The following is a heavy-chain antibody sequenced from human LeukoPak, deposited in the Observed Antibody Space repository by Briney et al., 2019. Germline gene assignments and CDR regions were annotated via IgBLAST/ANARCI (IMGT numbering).Heavy chain of an antibody. CDR2: IRRKPYGGTT. J-gene: IGHJ4*02. CDR1: GFTFSSYS. D-gene: IGHD3-9*01. Sequence: GGSLTLSCSASGFTFSSYSMHWVRQPPGKGLEWVGLIRRKPYGGTTEYAASVRGRFTISRDDSKTIAYLQMNSLTPQDTAVYYCTRDPRYDWGQGTLVTVSS. CDR3: TRDPRYD. V-gene: IGHV3-49*04.